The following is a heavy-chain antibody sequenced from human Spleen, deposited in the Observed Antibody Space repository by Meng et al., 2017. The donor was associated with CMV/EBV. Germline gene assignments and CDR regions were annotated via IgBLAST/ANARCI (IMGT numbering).Heavy chain of an antibody. CDR2: ISASGGNT. CDR1: GFTFTSYA. CDR3: VGDMARRPV. D-gene: IGHD3-16*01. Sequence: ESLKISCAASGFTFTSYAMTWVRQAPGKGPEWVSIISASGGNTKYADSVKGRFTISRDNSKNTLYLQVNSLRAEDTAVYYCVGDMARRPVWGQGTLVTVSS. V-gene: IGHV3-23*01. J-gene: IGHJ4*02.